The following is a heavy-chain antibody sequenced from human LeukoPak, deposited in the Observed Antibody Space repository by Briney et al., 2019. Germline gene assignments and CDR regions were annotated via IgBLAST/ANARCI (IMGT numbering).Heavy chain of an antibody. CDR3: ARSSYYYDSSGYDR. Sequence: SETLSLTCTVSGGSISSYYWSWIRQPPGKGLEWIGYIYYSGSTNYNPSLKSRVTISVDTSKNQFSLKLSSVTAADTAVYYCARSSYYYDSSGYDRWGQGTLVTASS. D-gene: IGHD3-22*01. CDR1: GGSISSYY. CDR2: IYYSGST. J-gene: IGHJ4*02. V-gene: IGHV4-59*01.